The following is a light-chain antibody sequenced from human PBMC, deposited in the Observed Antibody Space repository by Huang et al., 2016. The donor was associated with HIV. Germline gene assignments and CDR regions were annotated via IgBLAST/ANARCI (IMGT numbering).Light chain of an antibody. CDR3: QQHDSWLT. CDR2: DAA. Sequence: IVLTQSPATLSWYLGERVTLSCRASQSITHHLACYPQRPGQAPRLLIYDAATRVAGVPARFSGRGSGTDFTLTISSLEPEDFALYYCQQHDSWLTFGGGTKVEV. CDR1: QSITHH. J-gene: IGKJ4*01. V-gene: IGKV3-11*01.